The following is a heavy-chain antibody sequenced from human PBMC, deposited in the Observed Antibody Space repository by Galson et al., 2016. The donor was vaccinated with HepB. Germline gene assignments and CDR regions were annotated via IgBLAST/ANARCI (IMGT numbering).Heavy chain of an antibody. CDR2: ISSVDNTT. CDR1: GFSSSLYS. J-gene: IGHJ6*02. Sequence: SLTLSCAASGFSSSLYSVTWVPQAPGKGLQWISYISSVDNTTYYADSVKGCYTISTHVAHPSLSLQLTRLRPEDPGVYYFVRLPTYHYSMLFHTVNQAHNSSYLQMNRLRAEDTGVYYCALLPNYNFWSGIYTVKLDHYTMDVCGQGTTVIVSS. D-gene: IGHD3-10*01. CDR3: VRLPTYHYSMLFHTVNQAHNSSYLQMNRLRAEDTGVYYCALLPNYNFWSGIYTVKLDHYTMDV. V-gene: IGHV3-48*01.